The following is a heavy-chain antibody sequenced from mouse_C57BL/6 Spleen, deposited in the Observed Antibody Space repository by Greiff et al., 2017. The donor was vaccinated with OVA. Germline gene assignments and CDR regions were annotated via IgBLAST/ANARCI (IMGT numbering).Heavy chain of an antibody. CDR3: ARSSGYRYYFDY. CDR1: GYAFSSYW. J-gene: IGHJ2*01. D-gene: IGHD3-2*02. CDR2: IYPGDGDT. V-gene: IGHV1-80*01. Sequence: QVQLKQSGAELVKPGASVKISCKASGYAFSSYWMNWVKQRPGKGLEWIGQIYPGDGDTNYNGKFKGKATLTADKSSSTAYMQLSSLTSEDSAVYFCARSSGYRYYFDYWGQGTTLTVSS.